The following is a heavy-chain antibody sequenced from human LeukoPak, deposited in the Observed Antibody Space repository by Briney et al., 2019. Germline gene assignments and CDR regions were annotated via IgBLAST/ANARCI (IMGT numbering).Heavy chain of an antibody. CDR2: IYSGGST. V-gene: IGHV3-66*01. CDR3: ATKTNCHHYASYCVTYYYYGMDV. Sequence: GGSLRLSCAASGFTVSSNYMSWVRQAPGKGLDFVSVIYSGGSTYYADSVKGKFTISRANSKNKLYLQMNSLRAEDKAVYYCATKTNCHHYASYCVTYYYYGMDVWGKGTTVPVPS. CDR1: GFTVSSNY. J-gene: IGHJ6*04. D-gene: IGHD4-17*01.